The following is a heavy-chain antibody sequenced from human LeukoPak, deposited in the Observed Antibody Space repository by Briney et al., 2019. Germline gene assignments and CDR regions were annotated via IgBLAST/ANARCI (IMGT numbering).Heavy chain of an antibody. CDR2: ISDKGNRYHT. V-gene: IGHV3-72*01. D-gene: IGHD2-2*01. Sequence: GSLGLSCAASGFTFRDYYMDWVRQAPGQGLEWVGRISDKGNRYHTEYAASAKGRFTISRDDAKKSLYLQMNSLKTEDTAMYYCARVCNTIACYGGNFDYWGQGTLVTVSS. CDR3: ARVCNTIACYGGNFDY. CDR1: GFTFRDYY. J-gene: IGHJ4*02.